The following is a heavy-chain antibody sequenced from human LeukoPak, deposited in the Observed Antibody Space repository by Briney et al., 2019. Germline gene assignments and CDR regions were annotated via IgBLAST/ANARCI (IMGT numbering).Heavy chain of an antibody. Sequence: PSETLSLTCTVSGGSISSSSYYWGWIRQPPGKGLEWIGTIYYSGRTYYNPSLMSRVTISVDTSKNQFSLKLSSVTAADTAIYYCEGSSYNSYYYYMDVWGKGTTVTVSS. CDR1: GGSISSSSYY. CDR2: IYYSGRT. V-gene: IGHV4-39*07. D-gene: IGHD2-2*01. CDR3: EGSSYNSYYYYMDV. J-gene: IGHJ6*03.